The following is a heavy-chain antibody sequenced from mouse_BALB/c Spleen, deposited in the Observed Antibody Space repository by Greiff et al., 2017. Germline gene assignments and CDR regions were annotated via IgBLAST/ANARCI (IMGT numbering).Heavy chain of an antibody. Sequence: EVQGVESGGGLVKPGGSLKLSCAASGFTFSSYTMSWVRQTPEKRLEWVATISSGGGNTYYPDSVKGRFTISRDNAKNNLYLQMSSLRSEDTALYYCARYMGGNYFDYWGQGTTLTVSS. CDR3: ARYMGGNYFDY. J-gene: IGHJ2*01. CDR2: ISSGGGNT. D-gene: IGHD1-1*02. CDR1: GFTFSSYT. V-gene: IGHV5-9*03.